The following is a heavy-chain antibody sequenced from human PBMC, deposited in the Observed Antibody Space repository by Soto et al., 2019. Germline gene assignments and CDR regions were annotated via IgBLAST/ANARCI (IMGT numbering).Heavy chain of an antibody. Sequence: DVQLLESGGGLVQPGGSLRLSCAASGFTFSNYAMSWVRQAPGKRLEWVSAISGSGGSTYYADSVKGRFTISRDNSKNTLYLQMNSLRAEDTAVYYCAKGPSPDCGGDCYSTYYFDYWGQGTLVTVSS. CDR3: AKGPSPDCGGDCYSTYYFDY. V-gene: IGHV3-23*01. D-gene: IGHD2-21*02. CDR2: ISGSGGST. CDR1: GFTFSNYA. J-gene: IGHJ4*02.